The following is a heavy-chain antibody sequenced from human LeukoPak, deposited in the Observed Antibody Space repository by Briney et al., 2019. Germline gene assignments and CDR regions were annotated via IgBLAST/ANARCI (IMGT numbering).Heavy chain of an antibody. J-gene: IGHJ4*02. D-gene: IGHD6-13*01. CDR3: ARGARIAAAADHFDY. CDR2: INSDGSST. Sequence: PGWSLRLSCAASGFTFSSYWMHWVRQAPGKGLVWVSRINSDGSSTSYADSVKGRFTISRDNAKNTLYLQMNSLRAEDTAVYYCARGARIAAAADHFDYWGQGTLVTVSS. V-gene: IGHV3-74*01. CDR1: GFTFSSYW.